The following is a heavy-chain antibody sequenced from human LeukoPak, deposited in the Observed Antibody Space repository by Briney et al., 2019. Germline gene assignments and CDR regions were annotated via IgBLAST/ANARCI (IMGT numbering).Heavy chain of an antibody. V-gene: IGHV3-30*02. J-gene: IGHJ6*03. CDR1: TFTLSSYG. Sequence: GGSLRLSCAASTFTLSSYGMYWVRQAPGKGLEWVAFIWYDGSNKDYADSVKGRFTISRDTSKNTLFLQMNSLRAEDTAVYYCAKRRADFGSMDVWGKGTTATVSS. CDR3: AKRRADFGSMDV. CDR2: IWYDGSNK. D-gene: IGHD2-21*01.